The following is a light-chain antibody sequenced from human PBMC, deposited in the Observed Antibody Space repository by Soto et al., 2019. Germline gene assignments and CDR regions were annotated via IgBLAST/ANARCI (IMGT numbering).Light chain of an antibody. CDR2: TAS. J-gene: IGKJ4*01. V-gene: IGKV1-8*01. CDR3: HQYFSYPLT. Sequence: AIRMTQSPSSFSASTGDRVTITCRASQGISSHLAWYQVKPGKAPRLLIYTASYLESGVPSRFSGSGSGRDFSVTISSLQSADFAVYYGHQYFSYPLTCGGGTKVEIK. CDR1: QGISSH.